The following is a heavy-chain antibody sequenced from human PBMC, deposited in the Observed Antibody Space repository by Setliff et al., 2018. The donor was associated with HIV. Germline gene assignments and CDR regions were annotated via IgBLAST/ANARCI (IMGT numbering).Heavy chain of an antibody. D-gene: IGHD3-10*01. J-gene: IGHJ3*02. CDR2: MNPNSGNT. CDR1: GYTFTSYD. CDR3: ARDRDLLWFGETAFDI. Sequence: ASVKVSCKASGYTFTSYDINWVRQATGQGLEWMGWMNPNSGNTGYAQKFQGRVTMTRNTSISTAYMELSSLRSEDTAVYYCARDRDLLWFGETAFDIWGQGTMVTVSS. V-gene: IGHV1-8*01.